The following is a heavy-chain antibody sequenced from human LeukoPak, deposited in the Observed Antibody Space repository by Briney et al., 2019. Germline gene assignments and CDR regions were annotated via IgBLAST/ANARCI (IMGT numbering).Heavy chain of an antibody. CDR3: AKSGGGSCYSYVES. V-gene: IGHV3-23*01. Sequence: GGSLRLSCAASGFSFSSYAMSWVRQTPGKGLGWVSVICGSGDSTYYADSVKGRFTISRDSSKNTLYLQTNSLRAEDTAVYYCAKSGGGSCYSYVESWGQGTLVTVSS. J-gene: IGHJ4*02. CDR2: ICGSGDST. CDR1: GFSFSSYA. D-gene: IGHD2-15*01.